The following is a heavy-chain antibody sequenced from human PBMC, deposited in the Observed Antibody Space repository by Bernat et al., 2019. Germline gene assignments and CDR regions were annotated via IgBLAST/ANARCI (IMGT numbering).Heavy chain of an antibody. D-gene: IGHD2-15*01. V-gene: IGHV3-30-3*01. CDR2: ISYDGSNK. Sequence: QVQLVESGGGVVQPGRSLRLSCAASGFTFSSYAMHWVRQAPGKGLEWVAVISYDGSNKYYADSVKGRFTISRDNSKNTLYLQMNSLRAEDTAVYYCARGAAWWCSGGSCLYWGQGTLVTVSP. J-gene: IGHJ4*02. CDR1: GFTFSSYA. CDR3: ARGAAWWCSGGSCLY.